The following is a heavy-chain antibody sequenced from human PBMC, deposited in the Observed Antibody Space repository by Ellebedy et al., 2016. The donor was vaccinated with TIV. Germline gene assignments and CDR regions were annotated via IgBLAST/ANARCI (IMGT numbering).Heavy chain of an antibody. V-gene: IGHV3-7*03. Sequence: GESLKISCAASGFMFRRYWMTWVRQAPGKGLAWVANIGGDGSQTNYLDSVRGRFTISRDNAKNSLYLQMNSLRGEDTAVYYCVRDTSPGDKRSGRYDALDLWGQGTLVTASA. CDR3: VRDTSPGDKRSGRYDALDL. CDR1: GFMFRRYW. J-gene: IGHJ3*01. D-gene: IGHD6-13*01. CDR2: IGGDGSQT.